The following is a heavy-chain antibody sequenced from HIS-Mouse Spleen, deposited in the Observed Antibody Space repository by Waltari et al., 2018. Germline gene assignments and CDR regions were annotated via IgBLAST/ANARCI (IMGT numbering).Heavy chain of an antibody. D-gene: IGHD6-13*01. V-gene: IGHV4-39*07. CDR1: GGSISSSSYY. J-gene: IGHJ2*01. CDR3: AREIPYSSSWYDWYFDL. Sequence: QLQLQESGPGLVKPSETLSLTCTVSGGSISSSSYYWGWIRQPPGKGLEWIGSIYYSGAPASSPSLRSRVTISVDTSKNQFSLKLSSVTAADTAVYYCAREIPYSSSWYDWYFDLWGRGTLVTVSS. CDR2: IYYSGAP.